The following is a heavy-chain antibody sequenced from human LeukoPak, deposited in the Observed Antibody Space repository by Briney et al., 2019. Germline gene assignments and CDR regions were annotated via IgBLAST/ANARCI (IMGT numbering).Heavy chain of an antibody. CDR1: GGSISSSSYY. Sequence: SETLSLTCTVSGGSISSSSYYWGWIRQPPGKGLEWIGSIYYSGSTYYNPSLKSRVTKSVDTSKNQFSLKLSSVTAADTAVYYCARDPAMNYYYYYMDVWGKGTTVTVSS. J-gene: IGHJ6*03. CDR2: IYYSGST. CDR3: ARDPAMNYYYYYMDV. V-gene: IGHV4-39*07.